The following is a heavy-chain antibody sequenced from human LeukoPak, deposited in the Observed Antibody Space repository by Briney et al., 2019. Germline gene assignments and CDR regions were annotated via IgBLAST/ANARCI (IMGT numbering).Heavy chain of an antibody. CDR2: IRSKADT. Sequence: GGSLELSCAASGFTFSASAIHWVRQASGRGLEWVGRIRSKADTAYAASVKGRFTISRDDSRNTAYLQMNSLQTEDTAVYYCARLRAARTESYFYYGMDVWGQGTTVTVSS. D-gene: IGHD6-6*01. J-gene: IGHJ6*02. CDR3: ARLRAARTESYFYYGMDV. V-gene: IGHV3-73*01. CDR1: GFTFSASA.